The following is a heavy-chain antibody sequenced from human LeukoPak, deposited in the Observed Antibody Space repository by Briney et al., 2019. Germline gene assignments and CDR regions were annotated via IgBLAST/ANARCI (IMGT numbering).Heavy chain of an antibody. V-gene: IGHV1-8*01. D-gene: IGHD4-23*01. J-gene: IGHJ4*02. Sequence: ASVKVSCKASGYTFTSYDINWVRQATGQGLEWMGWMNPNSGNTGYAQKFQGRVTMIRNTSISTAYMELSSLRSEDTAVYYCARGRRDYGGKPLSYWGQGTLVTVSS. CDR2: MNPNSGNT. CDR3: ARGRRDYGGKPLSY. CDR1: GYTFTSYD.